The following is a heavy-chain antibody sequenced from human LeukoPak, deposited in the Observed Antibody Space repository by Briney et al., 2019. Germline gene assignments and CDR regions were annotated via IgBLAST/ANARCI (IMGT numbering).Heavy chain of an antibody. CDR2: ISAYNHNT. Sequence: GASVKVSCKASGCAFTSYGFSWVRQAPGQGLEWMGWISAYNHNTNFAQKFQGRLTMTTDTSTNTAYMELTSLRSDDTAVYYCARDGDDYYDSRGYNYWGQGTLVTVSS. D-gene: IGHD3-22*01. J-gene: IGHJ4*02. V-gene: IGHV1-18*01. CDR3: ARDGDDYYDSRGYNY. CDR1: GCAFTSYG.